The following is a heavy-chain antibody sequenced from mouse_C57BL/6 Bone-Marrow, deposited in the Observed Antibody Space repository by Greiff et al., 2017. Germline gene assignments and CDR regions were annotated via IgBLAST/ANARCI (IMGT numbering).Heavy chain of an antibody. CDR2: IYPSSGNT. Sequence: QVQLQQSGAELARPGASVKMSCKASGYTFTSYTMHWVKQRPGQGLEWIGYIYPSSGNTKYNQKFKDKATLTADKSSSTAYMQLSSLTSEDSAVYYCARASRLTYFDYWGQGTTLTVSS. V-gene: IGHV1-4*01. J-gene: IGHJ2*01. CDR1: GYTFTSYT. CDR3: ARASRLTYFDY.